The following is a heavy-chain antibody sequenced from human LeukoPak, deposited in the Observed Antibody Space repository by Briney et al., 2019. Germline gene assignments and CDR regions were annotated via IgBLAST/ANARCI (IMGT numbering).Heavy chain of an antibody. V-gene: IGHV1-2*02. D-gene: IGHD3-10*01. CDR3: ARELNRYITMVRGVSWPGDY. J-gene: IGHJ4*02. CDR2: INPNSGGT. CDR1: GYTFTGYY. Sequence: GASVKVSCKASGYTFTGYYMHWVRQAPGQGLEWMGWINPNSGGTNYAQKFQGRVTMTRDTSISTAYMGLSRLRSDDTAVYYCARELNRYITMVRGVSWPGDYWGQGTLVTVSS.